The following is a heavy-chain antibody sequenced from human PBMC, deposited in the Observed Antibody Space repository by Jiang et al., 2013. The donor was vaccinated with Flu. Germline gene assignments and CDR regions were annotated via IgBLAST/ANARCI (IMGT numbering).Heavy chain of an antibody. CDR1: GFTSSNYG. V-gene: IGHV3-23*01. CDR2: IGSPGDATYYA. CDR3: AKGSTEWPRGYLDY. Sequence: GGSLRLSCAASGFTSSNYGMSWVRQAPGKGLEWVSSIGSPGDATYYAYYADSVKGRFTISRDDSKNTLYLQIKSLRAEDTAVYFCAKGSTEWPRGYLDYWGQGTLVTVSS. D-gene: IGHD3-3*01. J-gene: IGHJ4*02.